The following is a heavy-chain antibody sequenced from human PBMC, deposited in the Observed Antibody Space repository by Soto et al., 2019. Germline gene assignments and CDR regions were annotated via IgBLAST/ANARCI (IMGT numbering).Heavy chain of an antibody. V-gene: IGHV3-33*01. D-gene: IGHD2-8*01. CDR3: ARDNDRSVHFSYFDY. CDR1: GFTFSHYG. CDR2: VWYDGSKQ. Sequence: QVQLVESGGGVVQPGRSLRLSCAASGFTFSHYGIDWVRQAPGKGLEWVAGVWYDGSKQYYADSVKGRFTVFRDNSKNTVYLQMNSLRPEDTAVYYCARDNDRSVHFSYFDYWGQGILVTVSS. J-gene: IGHJ4*02.